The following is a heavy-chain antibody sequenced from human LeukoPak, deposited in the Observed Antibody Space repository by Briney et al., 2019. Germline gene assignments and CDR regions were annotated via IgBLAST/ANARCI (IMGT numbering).Heavy chain of an antibody. J-gene: IGHJ6*02. D-gene: IGHD6-19*01. V-gene: IGHV6-1*01. CDR1: GDSVSSNSVT. CDR2: TYYRSTWYN. Sequence: SQTLSLTCAISGDSVSSNSVTWNWIRQSPSRGLEWLGRTYYRSTWYNDYAVSVRGRITVNPDTSKNQFSLQLNSVTPEDTAVYYCARDSGWFGMDVWGQGTTVTVSS. CDR3: ARDSGWFGMDV.